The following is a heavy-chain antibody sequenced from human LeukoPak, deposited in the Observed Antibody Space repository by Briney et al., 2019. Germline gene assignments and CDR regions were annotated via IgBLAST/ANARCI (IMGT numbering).Heavy chain of an antibody. Sequence: GGSLRLSCAASGFTVSSNYMSWVRQAPGKGLEWVSVIYSGGSTYYADSVKGRFTISRDNSKNTLYLQMNSLRAEDTAVYYCARDQDDFWSGYYKPGGAFDIWGQGTMVTVSS. CDR3: ARDQDDFWSGYYKPGGAFDI. J-gene: IGHJ3*02. CDR2: IYSGGST. V-gene: IGHV3-66*01. D-gene: IGHD3-3*01. CDR1: GFTVSSNY.